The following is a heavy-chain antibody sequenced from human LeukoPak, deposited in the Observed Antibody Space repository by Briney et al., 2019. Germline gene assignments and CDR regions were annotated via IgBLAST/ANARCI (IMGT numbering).Heavy chain of an antibody. Sequence: SETLSLTCTVSGYSISSGYYWGWIRQPPGKGLEWIGSIYHSGSTNYNPSLKSRVTISVDTSKNQFSLKLSSVTAADTAVYYCARVRLNERCWYFDLWGRGTLVTVSS. CDR2: IYHSGST. D-gene: IGHD4-17*01. V-gene: IGHV4-38-2*02. CDR3: ARVRLNERCWYFDL. CDR1: GYSISSGYY. J-gene: IGHJ2*01.